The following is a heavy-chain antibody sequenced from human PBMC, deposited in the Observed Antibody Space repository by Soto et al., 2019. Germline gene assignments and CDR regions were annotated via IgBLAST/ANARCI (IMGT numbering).Heavy chain of an antibody. J-gene: IGHJ5*02. V-gene: IGHV4-59*01. Sequence: QVQLQESGPGLVKPSETLSLTCTVSGGSISSYYWSWIRQPPGKGLEWIGYIYYSGSTNYNPSLKSRVTISVDTSKNQFSLKLSSVTAADTAVYYCARDLVGEEYSSSSHWFDPWGQGTLVTVSS. CDR3: ARDLVGEEYSSSSHWFDP. CDR2: IYYSGST. D-gene: IGHD6-6*01. CDR1: GGSISSYY.